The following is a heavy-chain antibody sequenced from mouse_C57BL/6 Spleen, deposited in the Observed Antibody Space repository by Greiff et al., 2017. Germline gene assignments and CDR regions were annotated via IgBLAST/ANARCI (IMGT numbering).Heavy chain of an antibody. Sequence: QVQLQQPGAELVRPGSSVKLSCKASGYTFTSYWMHWVKQRPIQGLEWIGNIDPSDSETHYNQKFKDKATLTVDKSSSTAYMQLSSLTSEDSAVYYCARDGSSYEGYAMDYWGQGTSVTVSS. CDR2: IDPSDSET. V-gene: IGHV1-52*01. CDR3: ARDGSSYEGYAMDY. D-gene: IGHD1-1*01. CDR1: GYTFTSYW. J-gene: IGHJ4*01.